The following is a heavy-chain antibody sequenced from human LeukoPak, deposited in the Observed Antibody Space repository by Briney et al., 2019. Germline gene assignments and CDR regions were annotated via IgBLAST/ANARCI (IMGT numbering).Heavy chain of an antibody. Sequence: ASVKVSCKASGYIFSSYYMHWVRQAPGQGLEWMGIINPSGGSTSYAQKFQGRVTMTRDTSTSTVYMELSSLRSDDTAVYYCARDSPISGSYYGGLGHWGQGTLVTVSS. CDR2: INPSGGST. CDR1: GYIFSSYY. J-gene: IGHJ4*02. D-gene: IGHD1-26*01. V-gene: IGHV1-46*01. CDR3: ARDSPISGSYYGGLGH.